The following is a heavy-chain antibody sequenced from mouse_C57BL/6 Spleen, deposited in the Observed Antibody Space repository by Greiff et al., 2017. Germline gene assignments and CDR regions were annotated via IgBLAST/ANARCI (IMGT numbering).Heavy chain of an antibody. D-gene: IGHD4-1*01. V-gene: IGHV5-17*01. CDR2: ISSGSSTI. CDR3: ARTQSGAY. CDR1: GFTFSDYG. Sequence: EVQLQESGGGLVKPGGSLKLSCAASGFTFSDYGMHWVRQAPEKGLEWVAYISSGSSTIYYADTVKGRFTISRDNAKNTLFLQMTSLRSEDTAMYYCARTQSGAYWGQGTLVTVSA. J-gene: IGHJ3*01.